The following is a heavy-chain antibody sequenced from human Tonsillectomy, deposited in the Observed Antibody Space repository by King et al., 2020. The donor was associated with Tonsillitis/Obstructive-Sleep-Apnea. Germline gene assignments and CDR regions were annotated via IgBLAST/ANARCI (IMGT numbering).Heavy chain of an antibody. V-gene: IGHV3-74*01. CDR3: ARDDAITGAFHY. CDR2: INSDGSST. Sequence: VQLVESGGGLVQPGGSLRLSCAASGFTFSSYWMHWVRQAPGKGLVWVSRINSDGSSTSYADSVTGRFTISRDNAKNTLYLQMNSMRAEDTAVYYCARDDAITGAFHYWGQGTLFTVSS. J-gene: IGHJ4*02. D-gene: IGHD1-26*01. CDR1: GFTFSSYW.